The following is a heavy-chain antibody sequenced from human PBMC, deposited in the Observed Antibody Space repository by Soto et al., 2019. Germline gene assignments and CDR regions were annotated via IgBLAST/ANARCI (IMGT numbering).Heavy chain of an antibody. CDR2: IYVTGAV. D-gene: IGHD2-21*01. J-gene: IGHJ5*02. CDR3: ERLRIATNNYKWFDP. CDR1: GAALNSGNYY. V-gene: IGHV4-31*03. Sequence: SETLSLTCSVSGAALNSGNYYWSWIRQVPGKGLEWIGHIYVTGAVDYNPSLRDRITISQDTSERQFSLNLRLVTAADTAVYYCERLRIATNNYKWFDPWGQGTLVTVYS.